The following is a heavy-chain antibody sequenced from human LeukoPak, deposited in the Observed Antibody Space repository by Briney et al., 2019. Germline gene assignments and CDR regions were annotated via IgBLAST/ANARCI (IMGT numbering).Heavy chain of an antibody. D-gene: IGHD3-16*01. Sequence: PGGSLRLSCAASGFTFSSYSVNWVRQAPGKGLEWVSSISSSSSYIYYADSVKGRFTISRDNAKNSLYLQMNSLRAEDTAVYYCARSWGTHGAFDIWGQGTMVTVSS. J-gene: IGHJ3*02. V-gene: IGHV3-21*01. CDR2: ISSSSSYI. CDR1: GFTFSSYS. CDR3: ARSWGTHGAFDI.